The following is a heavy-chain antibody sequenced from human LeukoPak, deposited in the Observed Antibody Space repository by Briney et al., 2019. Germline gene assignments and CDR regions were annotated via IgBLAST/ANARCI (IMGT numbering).Heavy chain of an antibody. V-gene: IGHV3-69-1*01. CDR1: GFAISTYA. D-gene: IGHD2-8*02. CDR3: ARQLGYCAAGTCYFDS. J-gene: IGHJ4*01. Sequence: GSLRLSCAASGFAISTYAMAWVRQAPGNGLGWISSLSSGRSPSYSDSLEGRLTMSSDNARNTLYLQMDNLRGEDTAMYYCARQLGYCAAGTCYFDSWGHGTQVTVSS. CDR2: LSSGRSP.